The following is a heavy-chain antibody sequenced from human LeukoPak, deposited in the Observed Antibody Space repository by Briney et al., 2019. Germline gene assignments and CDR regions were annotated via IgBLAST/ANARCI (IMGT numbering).Heavy chain of an antibody. CDR2: IYYSGST. J-gene: IGHJ4*02. CDR3: ARAEYYFDY. CDR1: GGSISSRGYY. V-gene: IGHV4-61*08. D-gene: IGHD3-10*01. Sequence: PSETLSLTCTVSGGSISSRGYYWSWIRQPPGKGLEWIGYIYYSGSTNYNPSLKSRVTISVDTSKNQFSLKLSSVTAADTAVYYCARAEYYFDYWGQGTLVTVSS.